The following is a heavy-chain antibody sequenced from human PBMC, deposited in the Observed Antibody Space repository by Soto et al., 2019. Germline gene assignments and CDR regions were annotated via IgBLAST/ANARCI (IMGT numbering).Heavy chain of an antibody. CDR3: ARKGPHSTFDY. D-gene: IGHD4-4*01. CDR1: GFTFSSYS. V-gene: IGHV3-48*01. Sequence: GGSLRLSCAASGFTFSSYSMNWVRQAPGKGLEWVSYISSSSSTIYYADSVKGRFTISRDNAKNSLYLQMNSLRAEDTAVYYCARKGPHSTFDYWGQGTLVTVSS. J-gene: IGHJ4*02. CDR2: ISSSSSTI.